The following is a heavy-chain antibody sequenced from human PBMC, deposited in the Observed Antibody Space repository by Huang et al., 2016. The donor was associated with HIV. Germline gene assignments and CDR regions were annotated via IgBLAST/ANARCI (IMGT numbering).Heavy chain of an antibody. V-gene: IGHV3-30*02. D-gene: IGHD3-3*01. CDR2: RRYDGNNY. J-gene: IGHJ4*02. CDR1: GFTFGSFV. CDR3: AKDLTYTFGRHFDY. Sequence: QVQLVESGGGVVQPGGSLRLSFTAFGFTFGSFVRHWVRQAPEKGVEWVAFRRYDGNNYYYADSVRGRFTITRDNSKDTLYLQMNRLRPDDSAVYYCAKDLTYTFGRHFDYWGRGTLVTVSS.